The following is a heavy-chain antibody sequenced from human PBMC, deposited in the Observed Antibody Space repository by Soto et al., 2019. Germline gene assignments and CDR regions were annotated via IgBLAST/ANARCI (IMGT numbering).Heavy chain of an antibody. V-gene: IGHV3-11*01. CDR3: ARQLERRVGAASH. D-gene: IGHD1-26*01. Sequence: GGSLRLSCSTSGFFFTDYFMSWIRQAPGKGLEWVSYISPSGDVTHYADSVKGRFTISRDNTKNSLFLQMSSLRDDDTAVYYCARQLERRVGAASHWGQGTRVTVSS. CDR1: GFFFTDYF. CDR2: ISPSGDVT. J-gene: IGHJ4*02.